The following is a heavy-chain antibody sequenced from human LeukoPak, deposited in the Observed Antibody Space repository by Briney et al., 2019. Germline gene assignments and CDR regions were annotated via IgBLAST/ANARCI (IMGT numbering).Heavy chain of an antibody. CDR3: ARDLAFHDSSVGAFDV. D-gene: IGHD3-22*01. J-gene: IGHJ3*01. V-gene: IGHV3-23*01. CDR1: GFTFSSYA. CDR2: ISGSGGST. Sequence: GGSLRLSCAASGFTFSSYAMSWVRQAPGKGLEWVSAISGSGGSTYYADSVKGRFTISRDNSKNTLYVQMNSLRAEDTAVYYCARDLAFHDSSVGAFDVWGQGTMVTVSS.